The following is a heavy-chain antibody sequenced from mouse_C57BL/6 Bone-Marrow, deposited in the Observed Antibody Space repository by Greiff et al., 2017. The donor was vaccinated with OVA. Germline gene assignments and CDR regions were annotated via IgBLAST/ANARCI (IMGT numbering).Heavy chain of an antibody. Sequence: EVKMKQYGAELVRPGASVKLSCTASGFNIKDDYMHWVKQRPEQGLEWIGWIDPENGDTEYASKFQGKATITADTSSNTAYLQLSSLTSEDTAVYYCTTVVDYWGQGTTLTVSS. J-gene: IGHJ2*01. CDR1: GFNIKDDY. D-gene: IGHD1-1*01. CDR2: IDPENGDT. V-gene: IGHV14-4*01. CDR3: TTVVDY.